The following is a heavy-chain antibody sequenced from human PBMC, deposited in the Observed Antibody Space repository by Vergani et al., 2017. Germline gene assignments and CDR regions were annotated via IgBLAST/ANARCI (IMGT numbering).Heavy chain of an antibody. Sequence: QVQLQQWGAGLLKPSETLSLTCAVYGGSFSGYYWSWIRQPPGKGLEWIGEINHSGSTNYNPSLKSRVTISVDTSKNQFSLKLSSVTAADTAVYYCARGRGYYDSSGWGYYYYYYGMDVWGQGTTVTVSS. CDR2: INHSGST. CDR3: ARGRGYYDSSGWGYYYYYYGMDV. V-gene: IGHV4-34*01. CDR1: GGSFSGYY. D-gene: IGHD3-22*01. J-gene: IGHJ6*02.